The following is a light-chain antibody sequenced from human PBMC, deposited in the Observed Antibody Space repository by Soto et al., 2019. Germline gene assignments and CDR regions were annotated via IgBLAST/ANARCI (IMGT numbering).Light chain of an antibody. Sequence: ESVLTQCPGTLSLSPGERATLSCRASQSISSGGLAWYQQKPGQAPRLLIYGASSRATGIPDRFSGRGSGTDFTLTINTLEPEDFAVYFCQQYDRSPDTFGPGTKVDSK. J-gene: IGKJ3*01. V-gene: IGKV3-20*01. CDR2: GAS. CDR3: QQYDRSPDT. CDR1: QSISSGG.